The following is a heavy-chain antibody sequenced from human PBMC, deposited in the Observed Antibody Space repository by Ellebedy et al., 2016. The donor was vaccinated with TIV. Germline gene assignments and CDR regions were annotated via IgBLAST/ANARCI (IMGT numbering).Heavy chain of an antibody. V-gene: IGHV3-30-3*01. D-gene: IGHD3-16*02. CDR3: ARDPIRLGELSLWWYFDL. Sequence: PGGSLRLSCAASGFTFSSYAMHWVRQAPGKGLEWVAVISYDGSNKYYADSVKGRFTISRDNSKNTLYLQMNSLRAEDTAVYYCARDPIRLGELSLWWYFDLWGRGTLVTVSS. CDR2: ISYDGSNK. J-gene: IGHJ2*01. CDR1: GFTFSSYA.